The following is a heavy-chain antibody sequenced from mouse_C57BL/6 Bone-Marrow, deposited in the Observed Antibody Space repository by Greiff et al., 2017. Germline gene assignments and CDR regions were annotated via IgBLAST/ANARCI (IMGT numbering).Heavy chain of an antibody. D-gene: IGHD2-3*01. CDR3: AREGDGYYGY. V-gene: IGHV1-19*01. J-gene: IGHJ2*01. Sequence: VQLQQSGPVLVKPGASVKMSCKASGYTFTDYSMNWVKQSNGKSLAWIGVIHPYNGGPSSNQQFKGKATLTVDKSSSTAYMELNSLTSEDSAVDYCAREGDGYYGYWGQGTTLTVSS. CDR2: IHPYNGGP. CDR1: GYTFTDYS.